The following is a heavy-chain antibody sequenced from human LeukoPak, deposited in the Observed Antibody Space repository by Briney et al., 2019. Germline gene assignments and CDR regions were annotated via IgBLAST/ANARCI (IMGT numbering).Heavy chain of an antibody. CDR1: GFTFSSYD. Sequence: GGSLRLSCAASGFTFSSYDMHWVRQAPGKGLEWVSAIGTAGDTYYPGSVKDRFTISREDAKNSLYLQMNSLRAGDTAVYYCARAPGYCSSTSCYSLDYWGQGTLVTVSS. V-gene: IGHV3-13*01. D-gene: IGHD2-2*01. CDR2: IGTAGDT. CDR3: ARAPGYCSSTSCYSLDY. J-gene: IGHJ4*02.